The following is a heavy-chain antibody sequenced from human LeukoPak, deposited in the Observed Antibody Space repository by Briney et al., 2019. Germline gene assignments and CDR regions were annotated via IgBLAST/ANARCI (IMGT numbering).Heavy chain of an antibody. J-gene: IGHJ4*02. Sequence: SETLSLTCTVSGGSISSSSYYWGWTRQPPGKGLEWIGSIYYSGSTYYNPSLKSRVTISVDTSKNQFSLKLSSVTAADTAVYYCARLPYSSSGDYFDYWGQGTLVTVSS. CDR2: IYYSGST. D-gene: IGHD6-6*01. V-gene: IGHV4-39*01. CDR3: ARLPYSSSGDYFDY. CDR1: GGSISSSSYY.